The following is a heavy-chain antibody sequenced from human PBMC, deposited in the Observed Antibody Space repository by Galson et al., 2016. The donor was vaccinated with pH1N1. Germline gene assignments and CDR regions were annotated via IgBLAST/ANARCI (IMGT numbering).Heavy chain of an antibody. Sequence: SVKVSCKASGYTFTGYYIHWVRQARGQRLEWIGWIVVGSGDTNYAQKFQERVTITRDMSTSTAYMELTTLRSEDTAVYYCAADTLFLAYPKRRYYYYAMDVWGQGTTVTVSS. CDR2: IVVGSGDT. CDR3: AADTLFLAYPKRRYYYYAMDV. V-gene: IGHV1-58*02. J-gene: IGHJ6*02. CDR1: GYTFTGYY. D-gene: IGHD3-3*01.